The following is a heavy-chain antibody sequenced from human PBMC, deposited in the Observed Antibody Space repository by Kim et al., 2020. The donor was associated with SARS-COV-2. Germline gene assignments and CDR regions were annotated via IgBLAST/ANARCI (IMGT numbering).Heavy chain of an antibody. V-gene: IGHV4-39*01. J-gene: IGHJ6*03. CDR3: ARHKGLYYYYMDV. Sequence: YNPSLKSRVTMSVDTSKNQFFLKLSSVTATDTAVYYCARHKGLYYYYMDVWGKGTTVTVSS.